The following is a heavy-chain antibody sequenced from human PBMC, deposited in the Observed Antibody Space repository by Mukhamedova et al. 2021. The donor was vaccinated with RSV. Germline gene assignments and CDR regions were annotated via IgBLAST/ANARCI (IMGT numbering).Heavy chain of an antibody. CDR2: IKSKNDGGTT. CDR3: STAAFDI. V-gene: IGHV3-15*01. J-gene: IGHJ3*02. Sequence: GLEWVGRIKSKNDGGTTDYAGPVRGRFTMSRDDSKNTLSLQMTGLKNEDTAVYYCSTAAFDIWGQGTMVTVSS.